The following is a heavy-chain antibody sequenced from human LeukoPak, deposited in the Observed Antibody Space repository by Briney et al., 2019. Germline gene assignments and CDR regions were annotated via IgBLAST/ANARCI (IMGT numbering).Heavy chain of an antibody. V-gene: IGHV4-31*03. CDR3: TRGTLKYPGGYSYGLAF. D-gene: IGHD5-18*01. Sequence: SQTLSLTCTVSGGSISSGGYYWSWIRQHPGKGLEWIGYIYYSGSTYYNPSLKSRVTISVDTSKNHFSLKLSSVTAADTAVYYCTRGTLKYPGGYSYGLAFWGQGALVTVSS. J-gene: IGHJ4*02. CDR2: IYYSGST. CDR1: GGSISSGGYY.